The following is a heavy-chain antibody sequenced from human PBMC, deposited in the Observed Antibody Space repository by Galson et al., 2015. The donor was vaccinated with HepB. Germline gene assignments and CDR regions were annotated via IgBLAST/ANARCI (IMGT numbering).Heavy chain of an antibody. Sequence: SLRLSCAASGFTLSSYAMHWVRQAPGEGLEWVAVISYDGRKTYYAGSVRGRFTISRDNPDNTLYLQTNSLRAEDTAVYYCARAYPGGYCSNGVCYTGTYFDYWGQGTLVTVSS. CDR2: ISYDGRKT. CDR1: GFTLSSYA. J-gene: IGHJ4*02. V-gene: IGHV3-30*04. CDR3: ARAYPGGYCSNGVCYTGTYFDY. D-gene: IGHD2-8*01.